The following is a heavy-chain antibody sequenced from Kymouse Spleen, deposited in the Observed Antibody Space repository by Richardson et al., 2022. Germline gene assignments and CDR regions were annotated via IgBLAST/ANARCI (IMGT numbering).Heavy chain of an antibody. J-gene: IGHJ4*02. Sequence: QVQLQQWGAGLLKPSETLSLTCAVYGGSFSGYYWSWIRQPPGKGLEWIGEINHSGSTNYNPSLKSRVTISVDTSKNQFSLKLSSVTAADTAVYYCASRIAASPFDYWGQGTLVTVSS. CDR3: ASRIAASPFDY. CDR2: INHSGST. D-gene: IGHD6-6*01. V-gene: IGHV4-34*01. CDR1: GGSFSGYY.